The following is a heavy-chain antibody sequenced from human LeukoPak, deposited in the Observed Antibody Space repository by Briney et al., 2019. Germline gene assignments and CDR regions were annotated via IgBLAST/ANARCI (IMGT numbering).Heavy chain of an antibody. CDR3: ARAVSLGGVIAAFDY. CDR1: GYMFTGYY. D-gene: IGHD3-16*02. CDR2: INPNSGGT. J-gene: IGHJ4*02. Sequence: ASVKVSCEASGYMFTGYYMHWVRQAPGQGLEWMGWINPNSGGTNYAQKFQGRVTITADESTSTAYMELSSLRSEDTAVYYCARAVSLGGVIAAFDYWGQGTLVTVSS. V-gene: IGHV1-2*02.